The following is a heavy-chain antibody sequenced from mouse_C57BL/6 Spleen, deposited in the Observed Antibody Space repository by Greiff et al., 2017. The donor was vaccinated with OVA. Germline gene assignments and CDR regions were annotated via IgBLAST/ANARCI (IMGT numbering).Heavy chain of an antibody. CDR1: GYAFTNYL. CDR3: ARRGPLTTVVATDDY. D-gene: IGHD1-1*01. CDR2: INPGSGGT. J-gene: IGHJ2*01. V-gene: IGHV1-54*01. Sequence: VQLQQSGAELVRPGPSVKVSCKASGYAFTNYLIEWVKQRPGQGLEWIGVINPGSGGTNYNEKFKGKATLTADKSSSTAYMQLSSLTSEDSAVYFCARRGPLTTVVATDDYWGQGTTLTVSS.